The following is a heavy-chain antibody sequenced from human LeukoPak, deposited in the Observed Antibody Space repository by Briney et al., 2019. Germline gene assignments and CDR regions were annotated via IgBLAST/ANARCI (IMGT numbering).Heavy chain of an antibody. CDR2: VSYTGRT. CDR3: ARQEAHAASGYDLIDH. V-gene: IGHV4-39*01. Sequence: SETLSLTCTVSGGSISISGYCWVWIRQAPGKGLEWIGSVSYTGRTYYTPSLKSRLTISVDTSKNQFSLRLSSVTAPDTAVYYCARQEAHAASGYDLIDHWGQGTLVTVSS. J-gene: IGHJ4*02. CDR1: GGSISISGYC. D-gene: IGHD5-12*01.